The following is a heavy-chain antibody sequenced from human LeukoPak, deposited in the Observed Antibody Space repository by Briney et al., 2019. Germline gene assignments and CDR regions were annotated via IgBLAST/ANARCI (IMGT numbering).Heavy chain of an antibody. J-gene: IGHJ5*02. CDR1: GGSISNYY. V-gene: IGHV4-59*01. CDR3: AREGSRSWFDP. CDR2: IYYTGST. Sequence: PSETLSLTCTVSGGSISNYYWSWIRQPPGKGLEWLGYIYYTGSTKYNPSLESRVTISLDTSKIQFSLKLIYVTAADTAVYYCAREGSRSWFDPWGQGTLVTVSS.